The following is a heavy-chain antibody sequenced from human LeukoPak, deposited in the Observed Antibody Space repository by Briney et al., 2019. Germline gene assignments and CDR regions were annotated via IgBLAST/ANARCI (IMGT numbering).Heavy chain of an antibody. J-gene: IGHJ4*02. V-gene: IGHV4-34*01. CDR2: INHSGST. Sequence: SETLSLTCAVYGGSLSGYYWSWIRQPPGKGLEWIGEINHSGSTNYNPSLKSRVTISVDTSKNQFSLKLSSVTAADTAVYYCARVSCSSTSCYTRARIFDYWGQGTLVTVSS. CDR1: GGSLSGYY. CDR3: ARVSCSSTSCYTRARIFDY. D-gene: IGHD2-2*02.